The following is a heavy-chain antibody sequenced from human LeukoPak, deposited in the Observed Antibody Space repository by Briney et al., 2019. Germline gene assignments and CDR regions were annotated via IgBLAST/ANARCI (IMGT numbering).Heavy chain of an antibody. D-gene: IGHD3-22*01. Sequence: GGSLRLSCVGSGFTFRSHAMSWVRQAPGKELEWVSSISGGGGSTYYADSVKGRFTISRDNSKNTLFLQMSSLTAGDTAVYYCAKSAYYDSSGFYREYYFEHWGQGTLVTVSS. J-gene: IGHJ4*02. CDR3: AKSAYYDSSGFYREYYFEH. CDR1: GFTFRSHA. V-gene: IGHV3-23*01. CDR2: ISGGGGST.